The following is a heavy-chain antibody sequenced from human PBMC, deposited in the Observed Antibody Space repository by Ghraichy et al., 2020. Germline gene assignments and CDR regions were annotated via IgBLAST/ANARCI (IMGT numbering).Heavy chain of an antibody. CDR2: INSDGRRI. J-gene: IGHJ2*01. D-gene: IGHD2-15*01. CDR1: GDISSYW. V-gene: IGHV3-74*01. CDR3: TRVHCSGLCAGADWDFDI. Sequence: GESLNISCAASGDISSYWIHWVRQAPGKGLEWVSRINSDGRRINYADSVKGRFTISRDNAKNKLYMQMNSLTVEDTGIYYCTRVHCSGLCAGADWDFDIWGSGTLVTVSS.